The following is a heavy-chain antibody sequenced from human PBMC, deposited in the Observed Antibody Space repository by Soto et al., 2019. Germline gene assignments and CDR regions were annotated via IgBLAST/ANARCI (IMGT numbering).Heavy chain of an antibody. V-gene: IGHV1-46*01. J-gene: IGHJ6*02. Sequence: ASVKVSCKASGYTFTSYYMHWVRQAPGQGLEWMGIINPSGGRTSYAQKFQGRVTMTRDTSTSTVYMELSSLRSEDTAVYYCARDRSDYSSSVNHYYYGMDVWGQGTTVTVSS. D-gene: IGHD6-6*01. CDR2: INPSGGRT. CDR1: GYTFTSYY. CDR3: ARDRSDYSSSVNHYYYGMDV.